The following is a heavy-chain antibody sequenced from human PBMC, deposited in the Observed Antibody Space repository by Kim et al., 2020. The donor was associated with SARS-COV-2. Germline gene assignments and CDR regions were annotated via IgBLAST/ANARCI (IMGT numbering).Heavy chain of an antibody. CDR3: ATEMATIGGVDY. CDR2: ISYDGSNK. D-gene: IGHD5-12*01. J-gene: IGHJ4*02. V-gene: IGHV3-30*03. Sequence: GGSLRLSCAASGFTFSSYGMHWVRQAPGKGLEWVAVISYDGSNKYYADSVKGRFTISRDNSKNTLYLQMNSLRAEDTAVYYCATEMATIGGVDYWGQGTLVTVSS. CDR1: GFTFSSYG.